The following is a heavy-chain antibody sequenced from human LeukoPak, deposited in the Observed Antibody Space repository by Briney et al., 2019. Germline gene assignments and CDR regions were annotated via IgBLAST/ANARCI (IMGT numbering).Heavy chain of an antibody. CDR3: ARDSDLTDTAMVGYNWFDP. CDR1: GFTFSSYA. D-gene: IGHD5-18*01. J-gene: IGHJ5*02. CDR2: IGGSGSST. V-gene: IGHV3-23*01. Sequence: GGSLRLSCAASGFTFSSYAMSWVRQAPGKGLEWVSNIGGSGSSTYYADSVKGRFTISGDNAKNSLYLQMNSLRAEDTAVYYCARDSDLTDTAMVGYNWFDPWGQGTLVTVSS.